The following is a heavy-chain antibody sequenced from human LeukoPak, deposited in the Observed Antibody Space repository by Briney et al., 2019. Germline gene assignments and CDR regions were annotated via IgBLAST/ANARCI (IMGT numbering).Heavy chain of an antibody. CDR2: INHSGST. CDR3: ARGRGDGLGYCSGGSCYDYFDY. CDR1: GGSFSGYY. J-gene: IGHJ4*02. Sequence: PSETLSLTCAVYGGSFSGYYWSWIRQPPGKGLEWIGEINHSGSTNYNPSLKSRVTISVDMSKNQFSLKLSSVTAADTAVYYCARGRGDGLGYCSGGSCYDYFDYWGQGTLVTVSS. V-gene: IGHV4-34*01. D-gene: IGHD2-15*01.